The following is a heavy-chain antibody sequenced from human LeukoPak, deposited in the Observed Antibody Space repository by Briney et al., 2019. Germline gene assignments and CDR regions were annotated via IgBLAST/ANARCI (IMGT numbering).Heavy chain of an antibody. CDR1: TFIFSSHS. J-gene: IGHJ6*02. CDR2: IKQDGSEK. V-gene: IGHV3-7*01. CDR3: ARYCGGDCYGMDV. D-gene: IGHD2-21*01. Sequence: PGGSLRLSCAASTFIFSSHSKNWVRQAPGKGLEWVANIKQDGSEKDYVDSVKGRFTISRDNAKNSLYLQMNNLRAEDTAVYYCARYCGGDCYGMDVWGQGTTVTVSS.